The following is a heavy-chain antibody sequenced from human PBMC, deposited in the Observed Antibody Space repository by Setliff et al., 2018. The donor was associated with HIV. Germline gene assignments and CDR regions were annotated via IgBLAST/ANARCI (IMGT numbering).Heavy chain of an antibody. CDR3: ARAAYSGTYLWEPATDL. CDR2: IFYSGRS. V-gene: IGHV4-61*05. Sequence: PSETLSLTCTVSGGSISSSSYYWSWIRQSPGKGVEWIEYIFYSGRSNYNPSLKSRVTMSVDTSTNQFSLNLSSVTATDTAVYYCARAAYSGTYLWEPATDLWGRGTLVTVSS. D-gene: IGHD1-26*01. J-gene: IGHJ2*01. CDR1: GGSISSSSYY.